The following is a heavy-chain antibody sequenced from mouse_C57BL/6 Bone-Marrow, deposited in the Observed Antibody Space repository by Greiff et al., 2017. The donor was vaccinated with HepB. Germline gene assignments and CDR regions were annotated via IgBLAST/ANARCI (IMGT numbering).Heavy chain of an antibody. CDR3: ARDRVCYEGWFAY. CDR1: GFTFSSYA. CDR2: ISDGGSYT. J-gene: IGHJ3*01. D-gene: IGHD1-1*01. V-gene: IGHV5-4*01. Sequence: EVQRVESGGGLVKPGGSLKLSCAASGFTFSSYAMSWVRQTPEKRLEWVATISDGGSYTYYPDNVKGRFTISRDNAKNNLYLQMSHLKSEDTAMYYCARDRVCYEGWFAYWGRGTLVTVSA.